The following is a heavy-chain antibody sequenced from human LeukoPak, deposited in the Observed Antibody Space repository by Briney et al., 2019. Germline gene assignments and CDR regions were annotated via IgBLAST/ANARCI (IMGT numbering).Heavy chain of an antibody. V-gene: IGHV3-23*01. D-gene: IGHD1-26*01. CDR1: RFSFSSYV. Sequence: GGALRLSCVDSRFSFSSYVMNWVRQDPGEGLEWVSTISGSGGGTFYADSVKGRFTISRDNSKNTLYLQMNSLRAEDTAVYYCAKPRAGSYYFDDWGQGTLVTVSS. CDR3: AKPRAGSYYFDD. CDR2: ISGSGGGT. J-gene: IGHJ4*02.